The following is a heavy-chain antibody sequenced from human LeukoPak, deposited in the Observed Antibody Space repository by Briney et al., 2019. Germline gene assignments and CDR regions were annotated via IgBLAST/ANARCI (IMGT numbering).Heavy chain of an antibody. V-gene: IGHV3-15*01. CDR3: TTAALVGAEQDLREVDY. D-gene: IGHD1-26*01. CDR1: GFTFSNAW. Sequence: GGSLRLSCAASGFTFSNAWMSWVRQAPGKGLEWVGRIKSKTDGGTTDYAAPVKGRFTISRDDSKNTLYLQMNSLKTEDTAVYYCTTAALVGAEQDLREVDYWGQGTLVTVSS. J-gene: IGHJ4*02. CDR2: IKSKTDGGTT.